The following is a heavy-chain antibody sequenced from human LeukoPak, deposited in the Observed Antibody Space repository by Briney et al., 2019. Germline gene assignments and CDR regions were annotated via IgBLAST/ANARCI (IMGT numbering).Heavy chain of an antibody. Sequence: ASVKVSCKASGYTFTSYDINWVRHATGQGLEWMGWRNPNSGNTGYAQKFQGRVTMTRNTPISTAYMELSSLRSEDTAVYYCARSPYDILTGYSLADYFDYWGQGTLVTVSS. V-gene: IGHV1-8*01. J-gene: IGHJ4*02. CDR2: RNPNSGNT. CDR3: ARSPYDILTGYSLADYFDY. CDR1: GYTFTSYD. D-gene: IGHD3-9*01.